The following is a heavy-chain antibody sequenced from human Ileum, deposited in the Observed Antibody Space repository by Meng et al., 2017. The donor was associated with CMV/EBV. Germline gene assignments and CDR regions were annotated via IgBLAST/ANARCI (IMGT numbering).Heavy chain of an antibody. CDR2: IHDSGST. J-gene: IGHJ4*02. D-gene: IGHD6-6*01. CDR3: ARVWGIAVRPLDY. V-gene: IGHV4-30-4*01. CDR1: GYSISSGHSY. Sequence: HLKESGHSQLKPSNTLPLTSTVAGYSISSGHSYWSWIRQTQLKGLEWIGHIHDSGSTYYNPSLQSRVTISVDTSKNQFSLQLSSVTAADTAVYYCARVWGIAVRPLDYWGQGTLVTVSS.